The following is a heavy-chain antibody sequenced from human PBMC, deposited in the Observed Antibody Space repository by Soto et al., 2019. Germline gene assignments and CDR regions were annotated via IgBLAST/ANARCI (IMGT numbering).Heavy chain of an antibody. CDR3: ARGVGVPVMDY. J-gene: IGHJ4*02. CDR2: VSTHYGNT. CDR1: GYNFTSYS. D-gene: IGHD2-15*01. Sequence: QVQVVQSGGEVKKPGASVKVSCKPSGYNFTSYSISWVRQAPGQGLEWMGWVSTHYGNTKYAQKFECRVSITSDTATNTAYMELSSLRSDDTAMYYCARGVGVPVMDYWGQGTLLTVSS. V-gene: IGHV1-18*04.